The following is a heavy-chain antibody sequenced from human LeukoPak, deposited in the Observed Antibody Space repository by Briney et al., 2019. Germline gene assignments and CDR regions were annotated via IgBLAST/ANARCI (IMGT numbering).Heavy chain of an antibody. Sequence: SETLSLTCAVYGGSLSGYYWSWIRQPPGKGLEWIGEINHSGSTYYNPSLKSRVTISVDTSKNQFSLKLSSVTAADTAVYYCARDLSWELFDYWGQGTLVTVSS. CDR3: ARDLSWELFDY. J-gene: IGHJ4*02. V-gene: IGHV4-34*01. CDR1: GGSLSGYY. CDR2: INHSGST. D-gene: IGHD3-10*01.